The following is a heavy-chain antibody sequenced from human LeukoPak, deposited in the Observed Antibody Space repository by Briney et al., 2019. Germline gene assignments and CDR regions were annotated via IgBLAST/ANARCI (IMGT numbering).Heavy chain of an antibody. V-gene: IGHV4-38-2*01. CDR2: IYHSGST. CDR3: ARVRTTVTTDFDY. J-gene: IGHJ4*02. D-gene: IGHD4-17*01. Sequence: PETLSLTCAVSGFSISSGYYWGWIRQPPGKGLEWIGMIYHSGSTSYSPSPKSRVTISVDTSKNQLSLKLTSVTAADTAVYYCARVRTTVTTDFDYWGQGTLVTVSS. CDR1: GFSISSGYY.